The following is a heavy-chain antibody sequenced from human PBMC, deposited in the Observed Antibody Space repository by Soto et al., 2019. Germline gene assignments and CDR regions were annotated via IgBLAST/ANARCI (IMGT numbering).Heavy chain of an antibody. CDR2: INHSGST. CDR1: GGSFSGYY. Sequence: SETLSLTXAVYGGSFSGYYWSWIRQPPGKGLEWIGEINHSGSTNYNPSLKSRVTISVDTSKNQFSLKLSSVTAADTAVYYCARVTYCSSTSCPTYYYGMDVWGQGTTVTVSS. D-gene: IGHD2-2*01. J-gene: IGHJ6*02. V-gene: IGHV4-34*01. CDR3: ARVTYCSSTSCPTYYYGMDV.